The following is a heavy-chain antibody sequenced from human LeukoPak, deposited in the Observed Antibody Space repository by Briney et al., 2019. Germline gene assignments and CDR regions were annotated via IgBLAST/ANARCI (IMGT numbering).Heavy chain of an antibody. CDR3: ATGPSITIFGVVIGLD. CDR1: GYTLTELS. CDR2: FDPEDGET. V-gene: IGHV1-24*01. D-gene: IGHD3-3*01. J-gene: IGHJ4*02. Sequence: ASVKVSCKASGYTLTELSMQWVRQAPGKELEWMGGFDPEDGETIYAQKFQGRVTMTEDTSTDTAYMELSSLRSEDTAVYYCATGPSITIFGVVIGLDWGQGTLVTVSS.